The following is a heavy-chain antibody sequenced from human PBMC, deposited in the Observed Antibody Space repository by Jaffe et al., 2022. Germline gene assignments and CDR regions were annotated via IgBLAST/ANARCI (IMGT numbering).Heavy chain of an antibody. CDR2: INSDGSST. J-gene: IGHJ6*03. Sequence: EVQLVESGGGLVQPGGSLRLSCAASGFTFSSYWMHWVRQAPGKGLVWVSRINSDGSSTSYADSVKGRFTISRDNAKNTLYLQMNSLRAEDTAVYYCASVVVGAPTYYYYMDVWGKGTTVTVSS. CDR3: ASVVVGAPTYYYYMDV. D-gene: IGHD1-26*01. V-gene: IGHV3-74*01. CDR1: GFTFSSYW.